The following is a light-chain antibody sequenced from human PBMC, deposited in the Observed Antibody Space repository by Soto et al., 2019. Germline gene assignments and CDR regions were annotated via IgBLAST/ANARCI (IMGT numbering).Light chain of an antibody. CDR2: DNS. CDR3: QSYDSSLSVLYV. CDR1: SSNIGAGYD. J-gene: IGLJ1*01. Sequence: QSVLTQPPSVSGAPGQRVTISCTGSSSNIGAGYDVHWYQQLPGTAPKLLIYDNSNRPSGVPDRFSGSKSGTSASLAIIGLQAEDEADYYCQSYDSSLSVLYVFGTGTKVTVL. V-gene: IGLV1-40*01.